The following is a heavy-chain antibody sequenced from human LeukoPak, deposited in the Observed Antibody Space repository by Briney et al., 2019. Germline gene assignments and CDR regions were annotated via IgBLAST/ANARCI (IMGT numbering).Heavy chain of an antibody. CDR2: IIPIFGTA. CDR1: GGTFSSYA. Sequence: ASVKVSCKASGGTFSSYAISWVRQAPGQGLEWMGGIIPIFGTANYAQKFQGRVTITADESTSTAYMELSSLRSEDTAVYYCARAAGGVRYFDWPGIHYYYGMDVWGQGTTVTVSS. V-gene: IGHV1-69*13. J-gene: IGHJ6*02. D-gene: IGHD3-9*01. CDR3: ARAAGGVRYFDWPGIHYYYGMDV.